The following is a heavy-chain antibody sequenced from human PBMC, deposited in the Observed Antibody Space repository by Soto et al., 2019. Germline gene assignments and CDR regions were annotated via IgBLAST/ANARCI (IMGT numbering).Heavy chain of an antibody. J-gene: IGHJ4*02. V-gene: IGHV1-69*12. CDR1: GGTFSSYA. CDR2: IIPIFGTA. CDR3: ARGKGGYCISTSCYGFDY. D-gene: IGHD2-2*01. Sequence: QVQLVQSGAEVKKPGSSVKVSCKASGGTFSSYAISWVRQAPGQGLEWMGGIIPIFGTANYAQKFQGRVTITADESTSTAYKELSSLRSEDTALYYCARGKGGYCISTSCYGFDYWGQGTLVTVSS.